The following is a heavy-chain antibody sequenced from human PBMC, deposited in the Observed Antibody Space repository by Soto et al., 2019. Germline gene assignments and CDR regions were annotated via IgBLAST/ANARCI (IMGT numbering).Heavy chain of an antibody. V-gene: IGHV1-18*01. J-gene: IGHJ4*02. CDR2: ISAYNGNT. CDR3: AGDLGGGDWVTIDY. D-gene: IGHD2-21*02. Sequence: GASVKVSCKASGYTFTSYGISWVRQAPGQGLEWMGWISAYNGNTNYAQKLQGRVTMTTDTSTSTAYMELRSLRSDDTAVYYCAGDLGGGDWVTIDYWGQGTLVTVSS. CDR1: GYTFTSYG.